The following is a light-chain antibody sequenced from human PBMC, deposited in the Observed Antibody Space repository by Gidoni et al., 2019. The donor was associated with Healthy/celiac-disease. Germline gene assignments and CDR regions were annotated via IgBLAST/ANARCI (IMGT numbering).Light chain of an antibody. Sequence: DIQMTQSPSSVSASVGDGVTITCRASQGIRSWLAWYQQKPGKAPKLLIYAASSLQSGDPSRFSGSGSGTDYTLTISSLQPEDFATYYCQQANSFPYTFGQGTKLEIK. CDR2: AAS. CDR3: QQANSFPYT. V-gene: IGKV1-12*01. J-gene: IGKJ2*01. CDR1: QGIRSW.